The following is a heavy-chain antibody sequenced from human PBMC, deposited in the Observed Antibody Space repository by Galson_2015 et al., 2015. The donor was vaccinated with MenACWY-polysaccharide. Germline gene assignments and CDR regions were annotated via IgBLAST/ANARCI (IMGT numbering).Heavy chain of an antibody. CDR1: HY. J-gene: IGHJ4*02. Sequence: HYWGWIRQPPGKGLEWIGSVYYSGSTYYNPSLKSRVTISIDTSKNQFSLKLSSVTAADTAVYYCARPYYYGSGSSLNFDYWGQGTLVTVSS. V-gene: IGHV4-39*07. CDR3: ARPYYYGSGSSLNFDY. CDR2: VYYSGST. D-gene: IGHD3-10*01.